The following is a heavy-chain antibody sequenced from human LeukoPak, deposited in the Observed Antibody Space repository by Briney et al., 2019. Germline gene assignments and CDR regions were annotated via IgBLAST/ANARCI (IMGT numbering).Heavy chain of an antibody. CDR1: GITFSSYG. J-gene: IGHJ6*03. CDR2: IWYGGSNK. V-gene: IGHV3-33*01. CDR3: ARASHPYYNYYYMDV. Sequence: GGSLRLSCAASGITFSSYGMHWVRQAPGKGLEWVAVIWYGGSNKYYGDSVKGRFTISRDNSKNTLYLQMNSLRAEDTAVYYCARASHPYYNYYYMDVWGKGTTVTVSS.